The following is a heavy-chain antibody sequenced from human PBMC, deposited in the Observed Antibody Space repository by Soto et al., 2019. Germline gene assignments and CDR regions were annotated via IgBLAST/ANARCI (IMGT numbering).Heavy chain of an antibody. J-gene: IGHJ6*02. D-gene: IGHD1-20*01. CDR2: IIPLHNTS. V-gene: IGHV1-69*06. Sequence: QVQLLQSGAEVKKPGSSVKVSCKVSGGAFTNYSLNWVRHAPGQGLEWLGGIIPLHNTSNYSLKFVGRSSVTADISTSTVYMFLSGLTSDDTATYYCASWSNCNPLYYHGIDVWGQGTTVTVSS. CDR3: ASWSNCNPLYYHGIDV. CDR1: GGAFTNYS.